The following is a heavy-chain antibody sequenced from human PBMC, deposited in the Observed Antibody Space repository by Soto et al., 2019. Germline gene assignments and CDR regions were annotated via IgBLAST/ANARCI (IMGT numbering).Heavy chain of an antibody. D-gene: IGHD6-19*01. CDR1: GFTFSNYA. Sequence: EVQLLESGGGLVQPGGSLRLSCAASGFTFSNYAMSWVRQAPGKGLEWVSTISSSGVSTYYADSVKGRFTISSEKSKSTVYLLLNRLRADATGTYYCSQGPTRKWLVSFWVDSWCKGTLVTVSS. V-gene: IGHV3-23*01. J-gene: IGHJ5*01. CDR3: SQGPTRKWLVSFWVDS. CDR2: ISSSGVST.